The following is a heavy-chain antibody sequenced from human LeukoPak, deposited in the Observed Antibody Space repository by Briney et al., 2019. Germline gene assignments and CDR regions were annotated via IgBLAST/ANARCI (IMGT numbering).Heavy chain of an antibody. CDR1: GFTFSNYA. CDR2: ISGRDSGDST. Sequence: GGSLRLSCATSGFTFSNYAMSWVRQAPGKGLEWVSAISGRDSGDSTYYADSVKGRFTISRDSSKNTLFLQMNSLRAEDTAIYYCAKDRLRWLRGPDDYMDVWGKGTTVTVSS. D-gene: IGHD4-17*01. V-gene: IGHV3-23*01. CDR3: AKDRLRWLRGPDDYMDV. J-gene: IGHJ6*03.